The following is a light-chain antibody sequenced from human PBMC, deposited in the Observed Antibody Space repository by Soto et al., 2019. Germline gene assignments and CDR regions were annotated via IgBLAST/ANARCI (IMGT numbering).Light chain of an antibody. CDR3: QQYDSLPPT. V-gene: IGKV1-33*01. Sequence: NMSQSPTSLSASMGYRFTITCQAGQDIENYLNWYEPKARKAPNPLMSDASNLEAGVPSRFSGSGSGTNRTLTIGGLQPVAIETYYCQQYDSLPPTFGGGTKVDIK. CDR1: QDIENY. J-gene: IGKJ4*01. CDR2: DAS.